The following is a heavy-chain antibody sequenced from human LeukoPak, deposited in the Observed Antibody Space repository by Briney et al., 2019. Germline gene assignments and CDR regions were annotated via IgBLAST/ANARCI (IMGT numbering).Heavy chain of an antibody. CDR1: GYTFTSYG. Sequence: GASVKVSCKASGYTFTSYGISWVRQAPGQGLEWMGWISAYNGNTNYAQKLQGRVTMTTDTSTSTAYMELRSLRSDDTAVYYCARDPGYNSGWTEWGWPMDAFDNWGQGTMVTVSS. V-gene: IGHV1-18*04. J-gene: IGHJ3*02. D-gene: IGHD6-19*01. CDR3: ARDPGYNSGWTEWGWPMDAFDN. CDR2: ISAYNGNT.